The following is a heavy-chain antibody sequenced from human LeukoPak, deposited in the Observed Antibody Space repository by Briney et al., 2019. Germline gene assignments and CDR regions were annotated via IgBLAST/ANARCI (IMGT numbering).Heavy chain of an antibody. J-gene: IGHJ4*02. CDR1: GYTFTSYG. D-gene: IGHD6-19*01. CDR2: ISAYNGNT. Sequence: ASVKVSCKASGYTFTSYGISWVRQAPGQGLEWMGWISAYNGNTNYAQKLQGRVTMTTDTSTSTAYMELRSLRSDDTAVYYCARAHSSGWHRSPSDYFDYWGQGTLVTVSS. CDR3: ARAHSSGWHRSPSDYFDY. V-gene: IGHV1-18*01.